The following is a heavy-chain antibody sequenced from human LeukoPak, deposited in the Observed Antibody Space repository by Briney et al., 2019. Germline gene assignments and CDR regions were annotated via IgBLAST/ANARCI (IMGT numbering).Heavy chain of an antibody. J-gene: IGHJ3*02. CDR2: ISCNSGSI. Sequence: PGRSLRLSCAASGFTVDDYAMHWVRQAPGKGLEWVSGISCNSGSIGYADSVKGRFTISRDNAKNSLYLQMNSLRAEDTALYYCAKDRAGSGYPDAFDIWGQGTMDTVSS. CDR3: AKDRAGSGYPDAFDI. CDR1: GFTVDDYA. D-gene: IGHD3-22*01. V-gene: IGHV3-9*01.